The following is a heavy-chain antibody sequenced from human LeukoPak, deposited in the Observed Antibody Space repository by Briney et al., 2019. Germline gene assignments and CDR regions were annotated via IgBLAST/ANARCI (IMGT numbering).Heavy chain of an antibody. CDR2: IYNDGSST. J-gene: IGHJ5*02. V-gene: IGHV3-74*01. CDR1: GFTFSSYW. D-gene: IGHD6-13*01. Sequence: GGSLRLSCAASGFTFSSYWMHWVRQAPGEGLVWVSRIYNDGSSTSYADSVKGRLTISRDNAKNTLYLQMNSLRVEDTAVYYCARDGSSWANWLDPWGQGTLVTVSS. CDR3: ARDGSSWANWLDP.